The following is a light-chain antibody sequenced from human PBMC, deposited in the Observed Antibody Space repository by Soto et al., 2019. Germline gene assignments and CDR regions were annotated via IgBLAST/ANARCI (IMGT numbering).Light chain of an antibody. J-gene: IGKJ1*01. CDR1: QSLLYNSNNKNY. V-gene: IGKV4-1*01. CDR2: WAS. Sequence: DIVMTQSPDSLAVSLGERATINCKSSQSLLYNSNNKNYLAWYQQKPGQPPKLLVYWASTRESGVPDRFSGSRSGTDFTLTISSLQAEDVAVYYCQQYYSTPPTFGQGTKAEIK. CDR3: QQYYSTPPT.